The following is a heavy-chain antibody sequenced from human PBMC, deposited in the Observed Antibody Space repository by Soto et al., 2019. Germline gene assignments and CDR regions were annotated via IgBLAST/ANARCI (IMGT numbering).Heavy chain of an antibody. J-gene: IGHJ3*01. CDR1: GFTFDDYA. CDR2: ITWNSGTI. CDR3: AKDIYSSSPLVIAFDL. Sequence: EVQLVESGGGLVQPGRSLRLSCAASGFTFDDYAMHWVRQATGKGLEWVSGITWNSGTIGYADSVKGRFTISRDNAKNSLYLQMNSLRPEDTALYYCAKDIYSSSPLVIAFDLWGQGTMVTVSS. D-gene: IGHD6-6*01. V-gene: IGHV3-9*01.